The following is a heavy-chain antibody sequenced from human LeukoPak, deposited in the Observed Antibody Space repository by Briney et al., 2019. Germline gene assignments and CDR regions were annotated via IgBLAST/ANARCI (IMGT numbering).Heavy chain of an antibody. Sequence: GGSLRLSCAASGFSSSGLDWVRQAPGKGLERVGFVRYDGSNKFYADYVKGRFIISRDNSKNTLYLQMNSLRAEDTAVYYCAKSDYDSSGYYYFEYRGQGTLVTVSS. CDR3: AKSDYDSSGYYYFEY. J-gene: IGHJ4*02. CDR2: VRYDGSNK. D-gene: IGHD3-22*01. V-gene: IGHV3-30*02. CDR1: GFSSSG.